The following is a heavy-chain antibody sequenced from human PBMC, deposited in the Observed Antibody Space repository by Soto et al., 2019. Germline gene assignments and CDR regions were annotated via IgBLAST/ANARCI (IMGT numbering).Heavy chain of an antibody. D-gene: IGHD1-26*01. Sequence: QVQLVQSGAEVKKPGASVKVSCKASGYTFTSYGISWVRQAPGQALEWMGWISTYNGNTNYAQKFQGRVAMTTDTSTTTAYMELRSLRSDDTAMYYCARDEASGSYDLDYWGQGTLVTVSS. CDR3: ARDEASGSYDLDY. CDR1: GYTFTSYG. J-gene: IGHJ4*02. CDR2: ISTYNGNT. V-gene: IGHV1-18*04.